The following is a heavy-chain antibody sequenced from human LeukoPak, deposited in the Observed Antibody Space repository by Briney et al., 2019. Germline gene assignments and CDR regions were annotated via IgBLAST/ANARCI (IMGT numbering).Heavy chain of an antibody. Sequence: GGSLRLSCAASGFTFSSYWMSWVRQAPGKGLEWVANIKQDGSEKYYVDSVRGRFTISRDNGKNSLYLQMNSLRAEDTAVYYCARASYSSGWSNWFDPWGQGTLVTVSS. CDR3: ARASYSSGWSNWFDP. D-gene: IGHD6-19*01. J-gene: IGHJ5*02. CDR2: IKQDGSEK. V-gene: IGHV3-7*01. CDR1: GFTFSSYW.